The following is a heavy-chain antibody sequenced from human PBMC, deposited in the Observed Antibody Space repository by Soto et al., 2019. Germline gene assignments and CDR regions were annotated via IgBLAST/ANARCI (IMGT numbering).Heavy chain of an antibody. CDR3: ARGDYGGNSFYYFDY. Sequence: SETLSLTCTVSGGSISSGGYYWSWIRQHPGKGLEWIGYIYYSGSTYYNPSLKSRVTISVDTSKNQFSLKLSSVTAADTAVYYCARGDYGGNSFYYFDYWGQGTLVTVSS. D-gene: IGHD4-17*01. V-gene: IGHV4-31*03. J-gene: IGHJ4*02. CDR2: IYYSGST. CDR1: GGSISSGGYY.